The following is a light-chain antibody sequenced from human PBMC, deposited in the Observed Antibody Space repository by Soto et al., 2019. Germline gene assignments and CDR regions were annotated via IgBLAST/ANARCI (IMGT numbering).Light chain of an antibody. Sequence: EIVLTQSPGTLSLSPGERATLSCRASQSVSRSYLAWYQQKPGQAPRPLLYGASSRATGIPDRFSGSGSGTDFTLTISRLEPEDLAVYYCQQYSSSPYTFGQGTKLEIK. J-gene: IGKJ2*01. CDR3: QQYSSSPYT. V-gene: IGKV3-20*01. CDR2: GAS. CDR1: QSVSRSY.